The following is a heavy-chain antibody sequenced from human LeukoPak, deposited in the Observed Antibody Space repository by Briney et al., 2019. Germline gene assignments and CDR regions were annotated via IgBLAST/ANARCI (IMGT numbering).Heavy chain of an antibody. D-gene: IGHD5-12*01. CDR2: IYYSGST. Sequence: SQTLSLTCTVSGGSISSGDYYWSWIRQPPGKGLEWIGSIYYSGSTYYNPSLKSRVTISVDTSKNQFSLKLSSVTAADTAVYYCAASRDSGYEHFDYWGQGTLVTVSS. J-gene: IGHJ4*02. CDR1: GGSISSGDYY. CDR3: AASRDSGYEHFDY. V-gene: IGHV4-39*07.